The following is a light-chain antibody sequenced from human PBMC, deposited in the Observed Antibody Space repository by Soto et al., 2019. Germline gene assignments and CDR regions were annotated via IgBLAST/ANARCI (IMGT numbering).Light chain of an antibody. CDR3: SSFTTTNTPYV. J-gene: IGLJ1*01. Sequence: QSVLTQPASVSGSPGQSITISCTGTSSDIGGYRYVSWYQQHPDKAPKLMIYEVSHRPSGVSDRFSGSKSGNTASLNISGLQAEDEADYYCSSFTTTNTPYVFGPGTRSPS. V-gene: IGLV2-14*01. CDR1: SSDIGGYRY. CDR2: EVS.